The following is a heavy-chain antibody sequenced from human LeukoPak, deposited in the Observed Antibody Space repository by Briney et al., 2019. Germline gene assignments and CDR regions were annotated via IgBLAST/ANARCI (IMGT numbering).Heavy chain of an antibody. V-gene: IGHV3-23*01. CDR1: GFTFSSYA. CDR2: ISGSGGST. D-gene: IGHD3-22*01. CDR3: AKEVEDYYDSSGYFPY. Sequence: GGSLRLSCAASGFTFSSYAMSWVRQAPGEGLEWVSAISGSGGSTYYADSVKGRFTISRDNSKNTLYLQMNSLRAEDTAVYYCAKEVEDYYDSSGYFPYWGQGTLVTVSS. J-gene: IGHJ4*02.